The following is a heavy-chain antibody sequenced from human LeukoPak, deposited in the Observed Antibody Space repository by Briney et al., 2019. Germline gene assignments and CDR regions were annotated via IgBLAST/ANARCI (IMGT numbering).Heavy chain of an antibody. V-gene: IGHV1-69*01. CDR3: ARVRGYCSSTSCSSPYYYYGMDV. D-gene: IGHD2-2*01. Sequence: SVKVSCKASGGTFSSYAIGWVRQAPGQGLEWMGGIIPIFGTANYAQKFQGRVTITADESTSTAYMELSSLRSEDTAVYYCARVRGYCSSTSCSSPYYYYGMDVWGKGTTVTVSS. CDR2: IIPIFGTA. CDR1: GGTFSSYA. J-gene: IGHJ6*04.